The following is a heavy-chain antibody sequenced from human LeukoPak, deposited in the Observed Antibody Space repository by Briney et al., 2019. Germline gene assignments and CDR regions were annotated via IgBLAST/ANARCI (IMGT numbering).Heavy chain of an antibody. CDR2: ISSSSSYI. V-gene: IGHV3-21*01. J-gene: IGHJ4*02. D-gene: IGHD7-27*01. CDR3: ARGLAGGDDY. Sequence: GGSLRLSCAASGFTFSSYEMNWVRQAPGKGLEWVSSISSSSSYIYYADSVKGRFTISRDNAKNSLYLQMNSLRAEDTAVYYCARGLAGGDDYWGQGTLVTVSS. CDR1: GFTFSSYE.